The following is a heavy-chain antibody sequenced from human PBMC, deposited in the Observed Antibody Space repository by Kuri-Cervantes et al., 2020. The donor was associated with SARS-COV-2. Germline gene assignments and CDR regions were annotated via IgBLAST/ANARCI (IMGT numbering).Heavy chain of an antibody. V-gene: IGHV1-69*10. CDR3: ARVIKQGSSGWARNYDY. J-gene: IGHJ4*03. CDR2: IIPILGIA. CDR1: GYTFTSYY. D-gene: IGHD6-19*01. Sequence: SVKVSCKASGYTFTSYYMHWVRQAPGQGLEWMGGIIPILGIANYAQKFQGRVTITADKSTSTAYMELRSLRSDDTAVYYCARVIKQGSSGWARNYDYWGQGTMVTVSS.